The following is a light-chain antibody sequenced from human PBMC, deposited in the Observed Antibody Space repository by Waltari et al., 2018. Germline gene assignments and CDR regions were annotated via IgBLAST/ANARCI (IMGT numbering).Light chain of an antibody. CDR1: QTLTSTY. J-gene: IGKJ2*01. CDR3: QQYDTSPYT. V-gene: IGKV3-20*01. CDR2: KAS. Sequence: EIVLTQSPATLSLSPGDRATLSCRASQTLTSTYLAWYQLRPGQAPRLLIYKASKRATCIPDRFSGSGSGTDFTLTISRLEPGDFAVYYCQQYDTSPYTFGQGTTLEIK.